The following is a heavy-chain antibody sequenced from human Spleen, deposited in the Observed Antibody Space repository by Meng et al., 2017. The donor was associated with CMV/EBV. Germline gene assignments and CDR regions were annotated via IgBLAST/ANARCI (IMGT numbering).Heavy chain of an antibody. CDR1: GFTFSSYA. CDR3: AKVGYDFWTPSWHYYYGMDV. Sequence: GGSLRLSCAASGFTFSSYAMSWVRQAPGKGLEWVSVIYSGGSSTYYADSVKGRFTISRDNSKNTLYLQMNSLRAEDTAVYYCAKVGYDFWTPSWHYYYGMDVWGQGTTVTVLL. J-gene: IGHJ6*02. V-gene: IGHV3-23*03. D-gene: IGHD3-3*01. CDR2: IYSGGSST.